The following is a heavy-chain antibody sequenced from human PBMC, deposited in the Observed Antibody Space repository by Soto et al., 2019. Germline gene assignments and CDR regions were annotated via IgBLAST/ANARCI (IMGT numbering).Heavy chain of an antibody. Sequence: QVQLQESGPGLVKPSQTLSLTCTVSGGSISSGGTGSYWTWIRQLPGKGLEWIGYIYYTGHTYYTPSLMRRPTISIDTSENQFSLKMTSVTAADTAVYFCASGHDAYKVRYWGQGTLVTVSS. V-gene: IGHV4-31*03. D-gene: IGHD1-1*01. J-gene: IGHJ4*02. CDR3: ASGHDAYKVRY. CDR2: IYYTGHT. CDR1: GGSISSGGTGSY.